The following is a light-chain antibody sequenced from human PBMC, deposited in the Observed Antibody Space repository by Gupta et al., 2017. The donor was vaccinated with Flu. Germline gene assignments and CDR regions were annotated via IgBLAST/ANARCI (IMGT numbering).Light chain of an antibody. CDR1: QSISSW. CDR3: QQYDSYSWT. J-gene: IGKJ1*01. Sequence: DIQMTQSPSTLSASVGDRVTITCRASQSISSWLAWYQQKPGKAPNLLIYKASTLESGVPSRFSGGGSETEFTLTISSLQPDDFATYYCQQYDSYSWTFGQGTKVEI. V-gene: IGKV1-5*03. CDR2: KAS.